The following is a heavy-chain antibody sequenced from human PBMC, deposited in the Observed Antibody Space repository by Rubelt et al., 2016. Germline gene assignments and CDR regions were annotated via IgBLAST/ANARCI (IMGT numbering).Heavy chain of an antibody. CDR2: ISAYNGNT. Sequence: QVQLVQSGAEVKKPGASVKVSCRASGYTLTSYGISWVRQAPGQGLEWMGWISAYNGNTNYAQDLQGRVTMTTDNSKSKSYRGLRCLRSDDTAGYYCARDYSRRENNWFDPWGQGTLVTVSS. CDR1: GYTLTSYG. D-gene: IGHD6-13*01. V-gene: IGHV1-18*01. J-gene: IGHJ5*02. CDR3: ARDYSRRENNWFDP.